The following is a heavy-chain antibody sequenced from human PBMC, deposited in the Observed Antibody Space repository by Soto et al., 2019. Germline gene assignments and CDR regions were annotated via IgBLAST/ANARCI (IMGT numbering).Heavy chain of an antibody. J-gene: IGHJ6*02. V-gene: IGHV4-61*01. CDR2: IYYSGST. Sequence: PETLSLTCTVSGGSVSSGSDYWSLIRQPPGKGLEWIGYIYYSGSTNYNPSLKSRVTISVDTSKNQFSLKLSSVTAADTAVYYCARKSVITMVRVVIITDYYYYYGMAVWAQGTSVPVSS. CDR1: GGSVSSGSDY. CDR3: ARKSVITMVRVVIITDYYYYYGMAV. D-gene: IGHD3-10*01.